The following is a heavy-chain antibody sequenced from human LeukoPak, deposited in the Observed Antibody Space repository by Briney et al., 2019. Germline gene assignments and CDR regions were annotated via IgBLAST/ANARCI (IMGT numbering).Heavy chain of an antibody. CDR2: IKSILDGGTT. D-gene: IGHD1-1*01. J-gene: IGHJ4*02. V-gene: IGHV3-15*01. Sequence: GGSLRLSCAASGFTFSNAWMNWVRQAPGKGLEWVGRIKSILDGGTTNYAAPVKGRFAISRDDSEDTLYLQMNSLKTEDTAVYYCTTTTYSANWGQGTLVTVSS. CDR3: TTTTYSAN. CDR1: GFTFSNAW.